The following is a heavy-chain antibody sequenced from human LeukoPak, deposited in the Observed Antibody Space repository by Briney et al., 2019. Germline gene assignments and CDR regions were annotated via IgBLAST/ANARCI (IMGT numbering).Heavy chain of an antibody. CDR1: GFTFNNYW. D-gene: IGHD3-16*02. V-gene: IGHV3-74*01. CDR3: TRTGYRHGMDV. Sequence: GGSLRLSCAASGFTFNNYWIHWVRQAPGKGLVWVSSTSTDGSTTVYGDSVKGRFTISRDNGKNTLDLQLNSLRVEDTAVYFCTRTGYRHGMDVWGPGST. CDR2: TSTDGSTT. J-gene: IGHJ6*02.